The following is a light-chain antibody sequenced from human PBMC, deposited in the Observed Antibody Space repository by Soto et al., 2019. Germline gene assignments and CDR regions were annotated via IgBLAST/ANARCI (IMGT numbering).Light chain of an antibody. Sequence: QSALTQPASVSGSPGQSITISCTGTSSDVGGYNSVSWYQQHPGKAPKLMIYEVSNRPSGVSNRFSGSKSGNTASLTISGLQAEDEADYYCISYTSSSIDYVCGTGTKVTVL. CDR3: ISYTSSSIDYV. J-gene: IGLJ1*01. V-gene: IGLV2-14*01. CDR2: EVS. CDR1: SSDVGGYNS.